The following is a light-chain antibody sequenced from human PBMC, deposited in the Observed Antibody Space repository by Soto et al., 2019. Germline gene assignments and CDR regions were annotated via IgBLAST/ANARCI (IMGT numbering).Light chain of an antibody. J-gene: IGLJ3*02. CDR2: KDS. CDR1: VLAKKY. V-gene: IGLV3-27*01. Sequence: SYELTQPSSVSVSPGQTARITCSGAVLAKKYARWFQQKPGQAPVLVIYKDSERPSGIPERFSGSSSGTTVTLTISGAQVEDEADYYCYSAADNNGAVFGGGTKLTVL. CDR3: YSAADNNGAV.